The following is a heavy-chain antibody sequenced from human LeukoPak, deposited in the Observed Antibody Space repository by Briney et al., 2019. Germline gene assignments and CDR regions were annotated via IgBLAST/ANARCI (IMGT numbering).Heavy chain of an antibody. CDR1: GDPITSANW. CDR3: VIGDDYIFDY. J-gene: IGHJ4*02. Sequence: PSETLSLTCAVSGDPITSANWWSWVRQSPGQGLAWIGEISHSGATNHNPSLKSRVTMSLDKSKNQLSLRVNSVTAADAAVYYCVIGDDYIFDYWGQGTLVTVSS. CDR2: ISHSGAT. D-gene: IGHD4-11*01. V-gene: IGHV4-4*02.